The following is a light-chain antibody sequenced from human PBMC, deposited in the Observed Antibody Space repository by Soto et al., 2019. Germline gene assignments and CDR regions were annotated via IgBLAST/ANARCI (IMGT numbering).Light chain of an antibody. CDR3: CSYAGDYTLV. CDR1: SSDVGRYYY. CDR2: DVT. J-gene: IGLJ2*01. Sequence: QSVLTQPRSVSGSPGQSVTISCTGTSSDVGRYYYVSWYQQHPGKAPRLVLFDVTKRPSGVPDRFSGSKSGNAASLTISGLQAEDDADYFCCSYAGDYTLVFGGGTQLTVL. V-gene: IGLV2-11*01.